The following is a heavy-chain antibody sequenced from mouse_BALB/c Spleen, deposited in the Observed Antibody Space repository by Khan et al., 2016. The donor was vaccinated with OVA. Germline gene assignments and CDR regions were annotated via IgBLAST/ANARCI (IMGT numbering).Heavy chain of an antibody. D-gene: IGHD4-1*01. Sequence: EVQLVESGGDLVKPGGSLKLSCAASGLTFSSYSMSWVRQTPDKRLEWVASISSDGDYTYYSDSVKGRFTISRDNAKNTLYLQMSSLNAEDTAMYDCPDHLTGSFDYWGQGTLVTVSA. J-gene: IGHJ3*01. CDR1: GLTFSSYS. V-gene: IGHV5-6*01. CDR2: ISSDGDYT. CDR3: PDHLTGSFDY.